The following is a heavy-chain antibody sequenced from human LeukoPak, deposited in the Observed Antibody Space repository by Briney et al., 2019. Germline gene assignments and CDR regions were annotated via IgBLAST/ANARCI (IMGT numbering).Heavy chain of an antibody. CDR3: ARGPERTGVGTRYYYDMDV. J-gene: IGHJ6*02. CDR2: ISYDGSNK. CDR1: GFTFSSYA. D-gene: IGHD2-8*01. Sequence: GGSLRLSCAPSGFTFSSYAMLWLRQAPGKGLQWVAVISYDGSNKYYADSVKGRFTISRDNSKNTLYLQMNSLRAEDTAVYYCARGPERTGVGTRYYYDMDVWGQGTTVTVSS. V-gene: IGHV3-30-3*01.